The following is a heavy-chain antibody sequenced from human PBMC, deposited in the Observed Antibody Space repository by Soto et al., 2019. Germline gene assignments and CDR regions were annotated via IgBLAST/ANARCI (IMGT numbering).Heavy chain of an antibody. V-gene: IGHV3-53*01. Sequence: EVPLVESGGGLIPPGGSLRLSCAASGFLVNSAYMTWVRQAPGKGLEWLSMINSDGSTLYAESVKGRFTISRDNSKNRLDLQMNSLRAEDTAMYCCARSGYSFAWGYWGQGTLVIVTS. J-gene: IGHJ4*02. D-gene: IGHD5-18*01. CDR1: GFLVNSAY. CDR2: INSDGST. CDR3: ARSGYSFAWGY.